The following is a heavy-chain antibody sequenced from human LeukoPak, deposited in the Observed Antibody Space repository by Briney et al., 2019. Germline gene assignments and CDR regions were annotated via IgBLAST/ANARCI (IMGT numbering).Heavy chain of an antibody. CDR1: GGSISSGGYS. J-gene: IGHJ4*02. Sequence: SETLSLTCTVSGGSISSGGYSWSWIRQPAGKGLEWIGHIHTSGSTNYNPSPKSRVTISVDTSKNQFSLELYSVTAADTAVYYCARDPHVAVAGYDYWGRGTLVTVSS. V-gene: IGHV4-61*09. D-gene: IGHD6-19*01. CDR3: ARDPHVAVAGYDY. CDR2: IHTSGST.